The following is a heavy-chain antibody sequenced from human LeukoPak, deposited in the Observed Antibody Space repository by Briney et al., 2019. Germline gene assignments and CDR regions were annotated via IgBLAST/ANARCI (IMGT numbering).Heavy chain of an antibody. J-gene: IGHJ3*02. CDR1: GYSISSSNW. D-gene: IGHD1-26*01. CDR3: ARTISGSYEEDTFDI. CDR2: IYYRGST. Sequence: SDTLSLTCRVSGYSISSSNWRGWIRQPPGKGLEWIGYIYYRGSTYYNPSLKSRVTMSVDTSKNQFSLKLSSVTAVDTAVYYCARTISGSYEEDTFDIWGQGTMVTVSS. V-gene: IGHV4-28*01.